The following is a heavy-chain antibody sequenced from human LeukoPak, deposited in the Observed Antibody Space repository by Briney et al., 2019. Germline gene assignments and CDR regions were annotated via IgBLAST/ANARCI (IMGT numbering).Heavy chain of an antibody. CDR1: EYKFVDYW. V-gene: IGHV5-51*01. Sequence: RESLKISCKTSEYKFVDYWLAWERQMPGKGLECMGIMFPTESITTYSPSFQGQVSISADNSISTVYLFWSSLKASDTAIYYCVRVNGYDDGVDFWGQGTPVTVSS. J-gene: IGHJ4*02. CDR3: VRVNGYDDGVDF. CDR2: MFPTESIT. D-gene: IGHD5-12*01.